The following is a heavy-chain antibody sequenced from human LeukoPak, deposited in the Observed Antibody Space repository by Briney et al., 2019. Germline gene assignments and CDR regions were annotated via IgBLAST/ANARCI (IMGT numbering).Heavy chain of an antibody. D-gene: IGHD1-7*01. Sequence: ASVKVSCKVSGYTFTDYYMHWVQQAPGKGLEWMGLVDPEDGETIYAETFQGRVTITADTSTDTAYMELSSLRSEDTAVYYCATQTSELELQAFDYWGQGTLVTVSS. CDR2: VDPEDGET. V-gene: IGHV1-69-2*01. CDR1: GYTFTDYY. J-gene: IGHJ4*02. CDR3: ATQTSELELQAFDY.